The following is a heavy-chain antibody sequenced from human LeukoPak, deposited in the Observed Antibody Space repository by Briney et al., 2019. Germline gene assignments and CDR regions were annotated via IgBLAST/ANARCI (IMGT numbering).Heavy chain of an antibody. CDR1: GGSFSGYY. CDR2: INHSGST. V-gene: IGHV4-34*01. Sequence: PSETLSLTCAVYGGSFSGYYWSWIRQPPGKGLEWIGEINHSGSTNYNPSLKSRVTISVDTSKNQFSLKLSSVTAADTAVYYCARVRAARGWFDPWGQGTLVTVSS. CDR3: ARVRAARGWFDP. J-gene: IGHJ5*02. D-gene: IGHD6-6*01.